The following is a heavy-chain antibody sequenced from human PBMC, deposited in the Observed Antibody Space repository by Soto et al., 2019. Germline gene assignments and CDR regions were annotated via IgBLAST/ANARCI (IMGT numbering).Heavy chain of an antibody. D-gene: IGHD5-18*01. CDR1: GFTFSSYG. CDR2: IWFDGSNK. J-gene: IGHJ6*02. CDR3: ATGDTAMDVYYYYGMDV. Sequence: GGSLRLSCAASGFTFSSYGMHWVRQAPGKGLEWVAVIWFDGSNKYYADSVKGRFTISRDNSKNTPYLQMNSLRAEDTAVYYCATGDTAMDVYYYYGMDVWGQGTTVTVSS. V-gene: IGHV3-33*01.